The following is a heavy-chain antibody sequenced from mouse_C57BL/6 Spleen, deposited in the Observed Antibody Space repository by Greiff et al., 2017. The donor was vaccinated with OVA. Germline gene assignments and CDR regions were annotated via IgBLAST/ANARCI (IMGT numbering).Heavy chain of an antibody. Sequence: VQLQQSGAELVRPGTSVKVSCKASGYAFTNYLIEWVKQRPGQGLEWIGVINPGSGGTNYNEKFKGKATLTADKSSSTAYMQLSSLTSEDSAVYFCARGVYDYDRYFDVWGTGTTVTVSS. CDR1: GYAFTNYL. J-gene: IGHJ1*03. CDR2: INPGSGGT. V-gene: IGHV1-54*01. D-gene: IGHD2-4*01. CDR3: ARGVYDYDRYFDV.